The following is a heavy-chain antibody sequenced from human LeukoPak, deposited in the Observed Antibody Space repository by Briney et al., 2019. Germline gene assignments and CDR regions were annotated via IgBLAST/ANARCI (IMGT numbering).Heavy chain of an antibody. CDR2: ISAYNGNT. J-gene: IGHJ3*02. CDR1: GYSFTNYD. Sequence: ASVMVSCKASGYSFTNYDINWVRQDTGQALEWMGWISAYNGNTNYAQKFQGRVTMTTDTSTSTAYMELRSLRSDDTAVYYCARAEDYGDYFDAFDIWGQGTMVAVSS. D-gene: IGHD4-17*01. CDR3: ARAEDYGDYFDAFDI. V-gene: IGHV1-18*01.